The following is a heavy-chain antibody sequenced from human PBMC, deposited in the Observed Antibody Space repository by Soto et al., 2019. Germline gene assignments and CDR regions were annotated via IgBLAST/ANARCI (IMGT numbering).Heavy chain of an antibody. J-gene: IGHJ6*02. V-gene: IGHV1-69*13. CDR3: ARRGATVPNFYYYYGMDV. CDR2: IIPIFGTA. CDR1: VGTFSSYA. D-gene: IGHD4-4*01. Sequence: SVKVSCKASVGTFSSYAISWVRQAPGQGLEWMGGIIPIFGTANYAQKFQGRVTITADESTSTAYMELSSLRSEDTAVYYCARRGATVPNFYYYYGMDVWGQGTTVTVSS.